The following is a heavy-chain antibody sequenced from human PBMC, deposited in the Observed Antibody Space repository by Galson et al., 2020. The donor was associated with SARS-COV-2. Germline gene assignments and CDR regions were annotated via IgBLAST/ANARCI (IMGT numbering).Heavy chain of an antibody. CDR3: ASSGEDIVVVVAAEFDY. CDR1: GFTFSSYS. CDR2: ISSTSSTI. J-gene: IGHJ4*02. Sequence: GGSLRLSCAASGFTFSSYSMNWVRQAPGKGLEWVSYISSTSSTIYYADSVKGRFTISRDNAKNSLYLQMNSLRAEDTAVYYCASSGEDIVVVVAAEFDYWGQGTLVTVSS. V-gene: IGHV3-48*04. D-gene: IGHD2-15*01.